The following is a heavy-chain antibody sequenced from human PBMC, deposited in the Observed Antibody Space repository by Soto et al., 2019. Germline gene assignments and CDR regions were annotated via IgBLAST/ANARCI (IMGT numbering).Heavy chain of an antibody. V-gene: IGHV1-2*02. CDR1: GFTFTDSF. CDR3: ARVTLKAGNWFDP. CDR2: INPNSRGT. Sequence: DSVQVSCQAAGFTFTDSFIHWVQQAPGQGFEWMGWINPNSRGTNYAPKFQGRVTMTRDTSNSTAYMELRGLRSDDTAVYYCARVTLKAGNWFDPWGQGTLVTVSS. J-gene: IGHJ5*02.